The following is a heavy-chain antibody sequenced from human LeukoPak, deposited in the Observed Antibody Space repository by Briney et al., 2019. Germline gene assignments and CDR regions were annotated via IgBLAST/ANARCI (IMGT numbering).Heavy chain of an antibody. J-gene: IGHJ5*02. CDR3: AREDDYDILTGYLNWFDP. D-gene: IGHD3-9*01. V-gene: IGHV6-1*01. CDR1: GDSVSSNSAA. Sequence: SQTLSLTCAISGDSVSSNSAAWNWIRQSPSRGLEWLGRTYYRSKWYNDYAVSVKSRITINPDTSKNQFSLQLNSVTPEDTAVYYCAREDDYDILTGYLNWFDPWGQGTLVTVSP. CDR2: TYYRSKWYN.